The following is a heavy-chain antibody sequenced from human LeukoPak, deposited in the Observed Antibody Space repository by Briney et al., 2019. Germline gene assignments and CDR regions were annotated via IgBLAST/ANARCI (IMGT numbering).Heavy chain of an antibody. Sequence: GASVKVSCKASGYTFTSYGISWVRQAPGQGLEWMGWISAYNGNTNYAQKLQGRVTMTTDTSTSTAYMELRSLRSDDTAVYYCAREGVAGTLLYSDYGMDVWGQGTTVTVSS. D-gene: IGHD6-19*01. V-gene: IGHV1-18*01. CDR3: AREGVAGTLLYSDYGMDV. J-gene: IGHJ6*02. CDR1: GYTFTSYG. CDR2: ISAYNGNT.